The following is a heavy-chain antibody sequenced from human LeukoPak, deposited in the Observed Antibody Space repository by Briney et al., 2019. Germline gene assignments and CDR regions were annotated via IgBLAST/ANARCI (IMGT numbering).Heavy chain of an antibody. D-gene: IGHD6-19*01. J-gene: IGHJ4*02. CDR3: ASLEVSGEESSGWYYFDY. Sequence: ASVKVSCKASGYTFTGYYMHWVRQAPGQGLEWMGWINPNSGGTNYAQKFQGRVTMTRDTSISTAYMELSRLRSDDTAVYYCASLEVSGEESSGWYYFDYWGQGTLVTVSS. CDR2: INPNSGGT. V-gene: IGHV1-2*02. CDR1: GYTFTGYY.